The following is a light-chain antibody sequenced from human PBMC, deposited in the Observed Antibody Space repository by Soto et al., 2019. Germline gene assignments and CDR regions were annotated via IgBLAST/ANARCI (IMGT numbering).Light chain of an antibody. Sequence: DIQMTQSPSSLSASVGDRVTITCWASESISSYLNWYQQKAGRAPKVLIYAASTLESGVPARFSGSGSGTDFTLTISNLQPDDFATYYCQQSSSSPLTFGGGTKVDI. V-gene: IGKV1-39*01. CDR2: AAS. CDR3: QQSSSSPLT. CDR1: ESISSY. J-gene: IGKJ4*01.